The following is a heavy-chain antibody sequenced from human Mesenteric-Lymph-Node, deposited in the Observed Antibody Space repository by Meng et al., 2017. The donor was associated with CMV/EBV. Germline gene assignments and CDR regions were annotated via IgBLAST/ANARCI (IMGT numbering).Heavy chain of an antibody. J-gene: IGHJ6*02. D-gene: IGHD2-2*01. CDR3: ARGLGYCSNTDCLFYGMDV. CDR1: GYNFTSFW. Sequence: GESLKISCKGSGYNFTSFWIGWVRQMPGKGLEWMGIIYPGDSDTRYSPSFQGQVTISADRSISTAYLQWNSLKASDTAMYYCARGLGYCSNTDCLFYGMDVWGQGTTVTVSS. V-gene: IGHV5-51*01. CDR2: IYPGDSDT.